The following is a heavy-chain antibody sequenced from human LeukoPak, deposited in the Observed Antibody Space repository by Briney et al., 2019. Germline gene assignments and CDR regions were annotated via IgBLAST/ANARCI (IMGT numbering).Heavy chain of an antibody. J-gene: IGHJ4*02. Sequence: AAVKVSCKASGYTFTSYGISWVRQAPGQGLEWMGWISVYNGNTNYAQKLQGRVTMTADISTSTANMELRSLRSDDTAVYYCARGPYVLLWYGEFPSFDYWGQGTLVAVSS. CDR1: GYTFTSYG. CDR3: ARGPYVLLWYGEFPSFDY. V-gene: IGHV1-18*01. CDR2: ISVYNGNT. D-gene: IGHD3-10*01.